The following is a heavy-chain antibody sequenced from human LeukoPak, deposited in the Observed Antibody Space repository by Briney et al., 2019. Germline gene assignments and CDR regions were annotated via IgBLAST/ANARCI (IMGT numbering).Heavy chain of an antibody. J-gene: IGHJ4*02. D-gene: IGHD4-17*01. CDR1: GFTFNTYS. CDR2: ISSSSKTI. V-gene: IGHV3-48*02. Sequence: GGSLRLSCAVSGFTFNTYSMNWVRQAPGKGLEWVSYISSSSKTIFYADSVKGRFTISRDNAKNSLYLQMNSLRDDDTAIYYCARDLRTYGDYRDYWGQGTLVTVSS. CDR3: ARDLRTYGDYRDY.